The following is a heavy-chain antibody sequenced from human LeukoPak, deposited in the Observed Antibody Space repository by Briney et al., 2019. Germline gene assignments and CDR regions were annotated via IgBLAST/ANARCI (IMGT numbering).Heavy chain of an antibody. CDR2: LSNDGSNQ. CDR3: TKARTSSGYSSCFDS. CDR1: GFTFSRYG. D-gene: IGHD3-22*01. V-gene: IGHV3-30*18. Sequence: GGSLRLSCAASGFTFSRYGMNWVRQAPGKGLEWVAVLSNDGSNQYYVDSVKGRFTISRDNSKNTLYLQMNSLRSEDTAVYYCTKARTSSGYSSCFDSWGQGTLVTVSS. J-gene: IGHJ5*01.